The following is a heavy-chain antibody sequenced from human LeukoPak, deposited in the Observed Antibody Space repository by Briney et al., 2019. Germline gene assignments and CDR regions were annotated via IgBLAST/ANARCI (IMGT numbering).Heavy chain of an antibody. V-gene: IGHV3-30*02. D-gene: IGHD5-18*01. Sequence: PGGSLRLSCAASGFIFSTFGIHWVRQAPGKGLEWVAFIRYDGSNKYYADFVKGRFTISRDNSQNTLYLQMFSLRTEDTAVYYCARDLPDSYGPEGNWYFDLWGRGTLVTVSS. CDR1: GFIFSTFG. CDR2: IRYDGSNK. CDR3: ARDLPDSYGPEGNWYFDL. J-gene: IGHJ2*01.